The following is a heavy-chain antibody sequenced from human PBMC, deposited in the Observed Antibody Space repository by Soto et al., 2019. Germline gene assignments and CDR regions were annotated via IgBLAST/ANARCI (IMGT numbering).Heavy chain of an antibody. CDR1: GGSISSGDYY. J-gene: IGHJ6*02. CDR3: ARASPVVTDV. CDR2: IYYSGRT. V-gene: IGHV4-30-4*01. D-gene: IGHD5-18*01. Sequence: QVQLQESGPGLVKPSQTLSLTCTVSGGSISSGDYYWSWIRQPPGKGLEWIGYIYYSGRTYYNPSLXSXVXIXXDTSKTQSSLTLSSVTAADTAVYYCARASPVVTDVWGQGTTVTVSS.